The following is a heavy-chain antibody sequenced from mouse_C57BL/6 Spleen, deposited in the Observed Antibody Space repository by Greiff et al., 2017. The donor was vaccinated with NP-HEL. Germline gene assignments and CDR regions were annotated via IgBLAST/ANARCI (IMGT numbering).Heavy chain of an antibody. CDR2: IHPNSGST. D-gene: IGHD2-1*01. V-gene: IGHV1-64*01. CDR1: GYTFTSYW. Sequence: VKLQQPGAELVKPGASVKLSCKASGYTFTSYWMHWVKQRPGQGLEWIGMIHPNSGSTNYNEKFKSKATLTVDKSSSTAYMQLSSLTSEDSAVYYCARFYGNLYYAMDYWGQGTSVTVSS. J-gene: IGHJ4*01. CDR3: ARFYGNLYYAMDY.